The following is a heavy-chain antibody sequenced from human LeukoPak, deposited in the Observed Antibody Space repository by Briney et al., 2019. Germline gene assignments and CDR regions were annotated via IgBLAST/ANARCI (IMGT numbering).Heavy chain of an antibody. CDR1: GGCISSSSYY. CDR2: IYYSGST. D-gene: IGHD6-13*01. J-gene: IGHJ4*02. CDR3: ARVADPEEIAAAGIDY. Sequence: SETLSLTCTVSGGCISSSSYYWGWIRQPPGKGLEWIGSIYYSGSTYYNPSLKSRVTISVDTSKNQFSLKLSSVTAADTAVYYCARVADPEEIAAAGIDYWGQGTLVTVSS. V-gene: IGHV4-39*07.